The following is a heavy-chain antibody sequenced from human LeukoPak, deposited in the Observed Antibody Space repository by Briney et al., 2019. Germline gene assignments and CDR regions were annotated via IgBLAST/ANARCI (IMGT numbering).Heavy chain of an antibody. Sequence: GASVKVSCKASGYTFTSYGISWVRQAPGQGLEWMGGIIPIFGTANYAQKFQGRVTITADKSTSTAYMELGSLRSEDTAVYYCARDPLWFGELFLHAFDIWGQGTMVTVSS. V-gene: IGHV1-69*06. CDR1: GYTFTSYG. D-gene: IGHD3-10*01. J-gene: IGHJ3*02. CDR3: ARDPLWFGELFLHAFDI. CDR2: IIPIFGTA.